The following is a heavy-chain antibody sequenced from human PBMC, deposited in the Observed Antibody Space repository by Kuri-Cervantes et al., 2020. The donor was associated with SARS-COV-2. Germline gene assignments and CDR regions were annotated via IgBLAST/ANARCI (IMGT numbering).Heavy chain of an antibody. J-gene: IGHJ4*02. CDR2: IYHSGST. V-gene: IGHV4-38-2*02. CDR1: GYSISNGYY. CDR3: ARAGGGNSDYFDY. D-gene: IGHD4-23*01. Sequence: SETLSLTCTVSGYSISNGYYWGWIRQPPGKGLEWIGSIYHSGSTYYNPSLKSRVTISVDTSKKQFSLKLSSVTAADTAVYYCARAGGGNSDYFDYWGQGTLVTVSS.